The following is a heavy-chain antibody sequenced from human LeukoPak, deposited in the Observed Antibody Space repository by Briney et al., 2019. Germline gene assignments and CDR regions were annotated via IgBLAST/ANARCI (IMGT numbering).Heavy chain of an antibody. CDR2: IYPDDSDT. Sequence: GKSLKISCKASGYHFAGHWIGWVRQMPGKGLEWMGIIYPDDSDTRYSPSFQGQVIISADKSISTAYLQWSSLKASDTAMYYCAARTLSSSWYDWGQGTLVTVSS. D-gene: IGHD6-13*01. CDR1: GYHFAGHW. CDR3: AARTLSSSWYD. V-gene: IGHV5-51*01. J-gene: IGHJ4*02.